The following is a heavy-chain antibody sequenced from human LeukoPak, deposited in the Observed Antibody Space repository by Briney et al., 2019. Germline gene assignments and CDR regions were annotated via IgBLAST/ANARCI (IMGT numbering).Heavy chain of an antibody. CDR3: ARHGAYSSGWYAEY. CDR1: GYSFTSYW. D-gene: IGHD6-19*01. CDR2: IYLGDSDS. Sequence: GESLKISCKGSGYSFTSYWIAWVRQMPGKGLEWMGIIYLGDSDSRYSPSFQGQVTISADKSISTAYLQWSSLKASDTAMYFCARHGAYSSGWYAEYWGQGTLVTVSS. V-gene: IGHV5-51*01. J-gene: IGHJ4*02.